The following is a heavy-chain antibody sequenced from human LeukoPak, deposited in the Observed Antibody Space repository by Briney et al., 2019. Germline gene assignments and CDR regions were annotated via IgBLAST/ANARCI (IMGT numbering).Heavy chain of an antibody. V-gene: IGHV3-11*06. CDR3: TNEPRTLDY. J-gene: IGHJ4*02. CDR2: IGGSGRYT. CDR1: GFTFSNSY. Sequence: GGSLRLSCVASGFTFSNSYMTWVRQAPGKGLEFVSYIGGSGRYTNYAESVKGRFTVSRDNAKNSLYLQMNTLRAEDTAVYYCTNEPRTLDYWGQGTQVTVSS.